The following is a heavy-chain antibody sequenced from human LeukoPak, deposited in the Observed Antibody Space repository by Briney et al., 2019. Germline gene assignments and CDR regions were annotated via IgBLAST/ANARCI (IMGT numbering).Heavy chain of an antibody. J-gene: IGHJ4*02. CDR2: ISAYNGNT. Sequence: ASVKVSCKASGYTFTSYGISWVRQAPGQGLEWMGWISAYNGNTNYAQKLQGRVTMTTDTSTSTAYMELRSLRSDDTAVYYCARDPTGDSGSLGTPDYWGQGTLVTVSS. V-gene: IGHV1-18*01. CDR3: ARDPTGDSGSLGTPDY. CDR1: GYTFTSYG. D-gene: IGHD1-26*01.